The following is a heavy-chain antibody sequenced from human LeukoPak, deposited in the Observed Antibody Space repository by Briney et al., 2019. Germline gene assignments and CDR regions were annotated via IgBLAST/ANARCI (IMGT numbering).Heavy chain of an antibody. D-gene: IGHD2-15*01. CDR1: GFTVSSSF. CDR3: AGRDCSGGRCHFAGADPFVY. V-gene: IGHV3-53*01. Sequence: GGSLRLSCAASGFTVSSSFMSWIRQAPGKGLEWVSVFYSGGKTYYTDSVKGRFTISRDNSKNTLYLQMNSLRAEDTAVYYCAGRDCSGGRCHFAGADPFVYWGQGTLVTVSS. J-gene: IGHJ4*02. CDR2: FYSGGKT.